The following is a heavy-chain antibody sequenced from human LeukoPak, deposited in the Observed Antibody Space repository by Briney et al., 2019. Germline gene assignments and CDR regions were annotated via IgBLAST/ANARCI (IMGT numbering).Heavy chain of an antibody. CDR2: IKQDGSET. CDR1: GFTFRRYW. J-gene: IGHJ4*02. Sequence: GGSLRLSCAASGFTFRRYWMSWARQASGKGLEWVANIKQDGSETYYVDSVKGRFTISRDNVKNSLYLQINSLRAEDTALYYCARARDILTGYSPTHFDYCGQGTLVTVSS. V-gene: IGHV3-7*04. CDR3: ARARDILTGYSPTHFDY. D-gene: IGHD3-9*01.